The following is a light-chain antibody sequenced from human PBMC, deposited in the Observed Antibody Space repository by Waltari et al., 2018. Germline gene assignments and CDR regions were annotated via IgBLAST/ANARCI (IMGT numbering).Light chain of an antibody. V-gene: IGKV3-20*01. CDR3: QHYGSAPPYT. J-gene: IGKJ2*01. Sequence: EIVLTQSPGTLSLSPGQTATLPCWASQTVSSSFSAWYQQRPGQPPSLRIYAGAKRATGIPDRFSGSGSGTDFTLTISRLEPEDFAVYYCQHYGSAPPYTFGQGTKLEIK. CDR1: QTVSSSF. CDR2: AGA.